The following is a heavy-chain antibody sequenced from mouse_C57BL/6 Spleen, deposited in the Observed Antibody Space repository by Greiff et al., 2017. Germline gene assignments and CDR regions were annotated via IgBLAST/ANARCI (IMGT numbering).Heavy chain of an antibody. CDR3: ARKEGTTVVATDYAMDY. CDR2: IWWDDDK. J-gene: IGHJ4*01. CDR1: GFSLSTFGMG. Sequence: QVQLKESGPGILQPSQTLSLTCSFSGFSLSTFGMGVGWIRQPSGKGLEWLAHIWWDDDKYYNPALKSRLTISKDTSKNQVFLKIANVDTADTATDYCARKEGTTVVATDYAMDYWGQGTSVTVSS. D-gene: IGHD1-1*01. V-gene: IGHV8-8*01.